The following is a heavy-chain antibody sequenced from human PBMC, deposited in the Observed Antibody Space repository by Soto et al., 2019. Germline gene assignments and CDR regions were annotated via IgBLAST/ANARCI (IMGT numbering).Heavy chain of an antibody. V-gene: IGHV4-39*01. Sequence: PSEPLSLTCPFSGAPTSSRIYYWGWIRHPPGKGLEWIGSIYYSGSTYYNPSLKSRVTISVDTSKNQFSLKLSSVTAADTAVYYCAGTDDYGSGPPYYHYDMDVWGQGTTVTVS. D-gene: IGHD3-10*01. CDR1: GAPTSSRIYY. CDR3: AGTDDYGSGPPYYHYDMDV. J-gene: IGHJ6*02. CDR2: IYYSGST.